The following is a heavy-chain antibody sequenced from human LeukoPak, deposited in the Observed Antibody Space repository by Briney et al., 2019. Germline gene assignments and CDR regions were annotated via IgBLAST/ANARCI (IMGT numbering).Heavy chain of an antibody. J-gene: IGHJ4*02. CDR1: GFTVSSHY. CDR3: SPGNNFDY. D-gene: IGHD1/OR15-1a*01. CDR2: IYSGVRA. V-gene: IGHV3-53*01. Sequence: QSGGSLRLSCAASGFTVSSHYVTWVRQAPGKGLEWVSVIYSGVRADYADSVKGRFTISRDNSKNTVYLQMNSLRVEDTAVYYCSPGNNFDYWGQGTLVTVSS.